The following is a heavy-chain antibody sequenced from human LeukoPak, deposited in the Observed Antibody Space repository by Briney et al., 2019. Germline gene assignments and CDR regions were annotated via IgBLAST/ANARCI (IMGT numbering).Heavy chain of an antibody. J-gene: IGHJ4*02. CDR2: ISGSGGST. CDR1: GFTFSSYA. V-gene: IGHV3-23*01. CDR3: AKRRRDKPASGSYPLGY. Sequence: PGGSLRLSCAASGFTFSSYAMSWVRQAPGKGLEWVSAISGSGGSTYYADSVKGRFTISRDNSKNTLYLQMNSLRAEDTAVYYCAKRRRDKPASGSYPLGYWGQGTLVTVSS. D-gene: IGHD1-26*01.